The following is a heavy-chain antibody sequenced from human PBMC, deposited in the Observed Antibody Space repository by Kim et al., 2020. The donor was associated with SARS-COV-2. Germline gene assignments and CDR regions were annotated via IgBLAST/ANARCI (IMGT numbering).Heavy chain of an antibody. V-gene: IGHV1-46*01. D-gene: IGHD6-19*01. CDR2: INPSGGST. J-gene: IGHJ5*02. Sequence: ASVKVSCKASGYTFTSYYMHWVRQAPGQGLEWMGIINPSGGSTSYAQKFQGRVTMTRDTSTSTVYMELSSLRSEDTAVYYCARDHWRAVAGTFNWFDPWGQGTLVTVSS. CDR3: ARDHWRAVAGTFNWFDP. CDR1: GYTFTSYY.